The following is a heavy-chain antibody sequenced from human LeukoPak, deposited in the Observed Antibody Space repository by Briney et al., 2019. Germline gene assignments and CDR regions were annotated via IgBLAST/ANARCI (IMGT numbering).Heavy chain of an antibody. CDR1: GFTFSSYG. CDR3: AKVITMVRGVISFGYYYYGMDV. CDR2: ISYDGSNK. Sequence: GGSLRLSCAASGFTFSSYGMHWVRQAPGKGLEWVAVISYDGSNKYYADSVKGRFTISRDNSKNTLYLQMNSLRAEDTAVHYCAKVITMVRGVISFGYYYYGMDVWGQGTTVTVSS. V-gene: IGHV3-30*18. J-gene: IGHJ6*02. D-gene: IGHD3-10*01.